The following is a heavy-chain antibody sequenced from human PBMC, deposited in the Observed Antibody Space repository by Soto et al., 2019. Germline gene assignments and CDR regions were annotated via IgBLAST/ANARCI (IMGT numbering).Heavy chain of an antibody. CDR2: ISAHNGNT. J-gene: IGHJ4*02. V-gene: IGHV1-18*01. CDR1: GYACTTYG. CDR3: ARGRYGDY. D-gene: IGHD1-1*01. Sequence: QVHLVQSGAEVKKPGASVKVSCEGSGYACTTYGITWVRQASGQGLEWMGWISAHNGNTNYAQKLQGRVTVTRDTSTSTAYMELRSLRYDDTAVYYCARGRYGDYWGQGALVTVSS.